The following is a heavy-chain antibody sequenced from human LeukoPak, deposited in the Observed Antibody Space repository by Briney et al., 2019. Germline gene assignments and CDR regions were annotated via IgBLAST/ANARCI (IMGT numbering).Heavy chain of an antibody. CDR3: ARGHRRTVFGVVIRTLGAFDI. D-gene: IGHD3-3*01. CDR2: ISFDANNK. Sequence: GGSLRLSCAASGFTFSTYGMHWVRQAPGKGLEWVAVISFDANNKFYADSVKGRFIISRDDSKNTLSLQMNSLRTDDTAVYYCARGHRRTVFGVVIRTLGAFDIWGQGTMVTVSS. V-gene: IGHV3-30*03. CDR1: GFTFSTYG. J-gene: IGHJ3*02.